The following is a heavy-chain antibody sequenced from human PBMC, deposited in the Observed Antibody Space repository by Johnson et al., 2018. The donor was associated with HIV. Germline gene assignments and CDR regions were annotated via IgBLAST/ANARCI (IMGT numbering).Heavy chain of an antibody. D-gene: IGHD6-13*01. CDR3: ASFAAAGDAFDI. Sequence: QEQLVESGGGVVQPGRSLRLSCAASGFTFSSYAMHWVRQAPGKGLEWVAVISYDGSNKYYADSVKGRFTISRDNSKNTLYLQMNSLRAEGTAVYYCASFAAAGDAFDIWGQGTMVTVSS. J-gene: IGHJ3*02. CDR2: ISYDGSNK. V-gene: IGHV3-30-3*01. CDR1: GFTFSSYA.